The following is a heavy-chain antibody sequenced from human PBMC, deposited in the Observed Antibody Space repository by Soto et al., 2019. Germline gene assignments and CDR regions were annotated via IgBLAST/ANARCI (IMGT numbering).Heavy chain of an antibody. V-gene: IGHV4-38-2*02. D-gene: IGHD4-17*01. CDR2: ISHTGTT. Sequence: SETLSLTCLVSGFPISSPYSWGWIRRPPGKGLEWIGSISHTGTTSYSPSLTSRVSISVDTSKNQVSLKLTSVTAADTAVYFCARVTMVIRDSDHFGVDVWGHGTTVTSP. CDR1: GFPISSPYS. J-gene: IGHJ6*02. CDR3: ARVTMVIRDSDHFGVDV.